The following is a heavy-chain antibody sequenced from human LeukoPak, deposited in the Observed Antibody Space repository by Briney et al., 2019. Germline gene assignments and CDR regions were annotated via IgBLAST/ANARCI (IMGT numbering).Heavy chain of an antibody. CDR2: IYYSGST. V-gene: IGHV4-39*01. CDR1: GGSISSSSYY. CDR3: ARRVITMVRGVAYYYFDY. J-gene: IGHJ4*02. D-gene: IGHD3-10*01. Sequence: PSETLSLTCTVSGGSISSSSYYWGWIRQPPWKGLEWIGNIYYSGSTYYNPSLKSRVTISVDTSKNQFSLKLSSVTAADTAVYYCARRVITMVRGVAYYYFDYWGQGALATVSS.